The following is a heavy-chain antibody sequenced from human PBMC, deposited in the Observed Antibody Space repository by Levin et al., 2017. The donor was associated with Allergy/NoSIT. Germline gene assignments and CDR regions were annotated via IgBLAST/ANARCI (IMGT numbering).Heavy chain of an antibody. J-gene: IGHJ4*02. Sequence: ESLKISCPVSGGSISSYYWSWIRQPPGKGLEWIGYIYYSGSTNYNPSLKSRVTISVDTSKNQFSLKLSSVTAADTAVYYCARGAYYSYGRHYFDYWGQGTLVTVSS. D-gene: IGHD5-18*01. V-gene: IGHV4-59*01. CDR1: GGSISSYY. CDR3: ARGAYYSYGRHYFDY. CDR2: IYYSGST.